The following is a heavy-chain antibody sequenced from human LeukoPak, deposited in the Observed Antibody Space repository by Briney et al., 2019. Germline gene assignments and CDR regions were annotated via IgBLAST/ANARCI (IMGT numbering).Heavy chain of an antibody. CDR2: IKQDGSEK. CDR1: GFTFSSYW. V-gene: IGHV3-7*05. Sequence: GGSLRLSCAASGFTFSSYWMSWVRQAPGKGLEWVANIKQDGSEKYYVDSVKGRFTISRDNAKNTLYLQMNSLRAEDTAVYYSSLEGSSWYRYFQHWGQGTLVTVSS. D-gene: IGHD6-13*01. CDR3: SLEGSSWYRYFQH. J-gene: IGHJ1*01.